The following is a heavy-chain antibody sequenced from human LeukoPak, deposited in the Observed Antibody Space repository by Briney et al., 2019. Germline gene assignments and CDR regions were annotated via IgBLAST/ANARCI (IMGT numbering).Heavy chain of an antibody. Sequence: GGSLRLSCAASGFTFSGSAMHWVRQASGKGLEWVGRIRSKANSHATAYAASVKGRFTISRDDSKNTAYLQMNSLKTGDTAVYYCTSRYSSGQYYFDYWGQGTLVTVSS. D-gene: IGHD6-19*01. CDR3: TSRYSSGQYYFDY. CDR2: IRSKANSHAT. V-gene: IGHV3-73*01. J-gene: IGHJ4*02. CDR1: GFTFSGSA.